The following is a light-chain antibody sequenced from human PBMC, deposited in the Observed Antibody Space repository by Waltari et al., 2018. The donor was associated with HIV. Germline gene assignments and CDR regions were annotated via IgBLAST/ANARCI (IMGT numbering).Light chain of an antibody. J-gene: IGKJ1*01. V-gene: IGKV1-16*02. CDR1: QAISNS. CDR3: QQYKSYPRT. Sequence: DIEMTQSPLSLLASVGDSVTLTCRPSQAISNSLAWFQQTPGKAPKSLIYAASSLHRGVPSKFSGSGSGTDFTLTISSLQPEDFATYYCQQYKSYPRTFGQGTKVEMK. CDR2: AAS.